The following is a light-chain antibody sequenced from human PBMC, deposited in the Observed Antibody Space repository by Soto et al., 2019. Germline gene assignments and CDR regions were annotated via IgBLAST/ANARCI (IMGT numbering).Light chain of an antibody. CDR3: QPYINDTPA. CDR2: WAS. CDR1: QTVLYSGNNLNY. J-gene: IGKJ5*01. Sequence: IVMTQSPESLALSLGERATINCKSSQTVLYSGNNLNYLAWYQQKPGQPPRLLIYWASTRDSGVPDRFSGSGYGTDFTLNLSNLQAEDVASYYCQPYINDTPAFVPGT. V-gene: IGKV4-1*01.